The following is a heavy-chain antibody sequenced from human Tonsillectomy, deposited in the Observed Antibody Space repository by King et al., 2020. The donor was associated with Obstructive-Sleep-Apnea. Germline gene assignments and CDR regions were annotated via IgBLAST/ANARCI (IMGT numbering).Heavy chain of an antibody. J-gene: IGHJ4*02. CDR3: ARVVPVAKVDY. Sequence: QLQESGPGLVKPSETLSLTCTVSGYSIRTGYYWGWIRQPPGKGLEWIGNIFHSGHTYYNPSLKTRVTISVDTSKNQISLKLRSVTAADTAVYYCARVVPVAKVDYWGQGTLATVSS. V-gene: IGHV4-38-2*02. CDR1: GYSIRTGYY. CDR2: IFHSGHT. D-gene: IGHD2-2*01.